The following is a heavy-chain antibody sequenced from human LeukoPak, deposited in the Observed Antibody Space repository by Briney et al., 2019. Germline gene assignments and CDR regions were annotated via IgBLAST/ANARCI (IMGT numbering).Heavy chain of an antibody. CDR3: ARVSCSSTSCSPSY. V-gene: IGHV3-11*04. D-gene: IGHD2-2*01. J-gene: IGHJ4*02. CDR1: GFTFSDYY. CDR2: ISSSGSTI. Sequence: PGGSLRLSCAASGFTFSDYYMSWIRQAPGKGLEWVSYISSSGSTIYYADSVKGQFTISRDNAKNSLYLQMNSLRAEDTAVYYCARVSCSSTSCSPSYWGQGTLVTVSS.